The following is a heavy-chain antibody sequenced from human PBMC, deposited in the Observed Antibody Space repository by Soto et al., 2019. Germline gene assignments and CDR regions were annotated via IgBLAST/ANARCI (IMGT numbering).Heavy chain of an antibody. V-gene: IGHV4-30-2*01. D-gene: IGHD4-17*01. CDR3: ARGHYGGHGLDV. J-gene: IGHJ6*02. CDR2: IYLTGIT. CDR1: DGALSSGGYA. Sequence: SETLSLTCAVIDGALSSGGYAWTWIRQPPGKGLEWIGHIYLTGITYYNPSLKSRVTLSVDRSKNQFSLTLSSVTAADTAVYCARGHYGGHGLDVWGQGTTVTVSS.